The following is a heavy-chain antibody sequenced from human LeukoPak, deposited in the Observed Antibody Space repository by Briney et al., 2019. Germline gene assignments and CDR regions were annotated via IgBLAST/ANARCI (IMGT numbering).Heavy chain of an antibody. J-gene: IGHJ5*02. Sequence: GGSLRLACAASGFTFSSYGMHWVRQAAGKGLEWVAFIQYDGSNKYYADSVKGRFTISRDNSKNTLYLQMNSLRAEDAAVYYCAKDYSKTSYYGSGTYYRPNWFDPWGQGTLVTVSS. D-gene: IGHD3-10*01. CDR3: AKDYSKTSYYGSGTYYRPNWFDP. CDR2: IQYDGSNK. CDR1: GFTFSSYG. V-gene: IGHV3-30*02.